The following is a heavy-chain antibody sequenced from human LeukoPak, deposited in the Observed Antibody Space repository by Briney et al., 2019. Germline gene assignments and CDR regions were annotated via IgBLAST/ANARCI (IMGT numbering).Heavy chain of an antibody. CDR1: GYSFTSYW. CDR2: IYPGDSDT. D-gene: IGHD5-12*01. Sequence: GESLKISCKSSGYSFTSYWIGWVRQMPGKGLEWMGNIYPGDSDTRYTPPFQGQVTISADKSISTAYLQWSSLKASDTAIYYCARIMADIYYFDDWDQGTLVTVSS. J-gene: IGHJ4*02. CDR3: ARIMADIYYFDD. V-gene: IGHV5-51*01.